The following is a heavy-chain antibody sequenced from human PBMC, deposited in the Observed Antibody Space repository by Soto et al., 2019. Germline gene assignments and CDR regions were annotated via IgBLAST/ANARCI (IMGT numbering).Heavy chain of an antibody. V-gene: IGHV2-5*02. D-gene: IGHD3-10*01. Sequence: SGPTLVNPTQTLTLTCTFSGFSLSTSGVGVGWIRQPPGKALEWLALIYWDDDKRYSPSLKSRLTITKDTSKNQVVLTMTNMDPVDTATYYCAHSTYYYGSGSYFGVSCFDYWGQGTLVTAPQ. CDR2: IYWDDDK. J-gene: IGHJ4*02. CDR3: AHSTYYYGSGSYFGVSCFDY. CDR1: GFSLSTSGVG.